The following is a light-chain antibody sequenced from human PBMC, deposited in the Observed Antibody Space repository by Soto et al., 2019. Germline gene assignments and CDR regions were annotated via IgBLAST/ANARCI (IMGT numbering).Light chain of an antibody. CDR3: QSHDSSLSGSI. Sequence: QSVLTQPPSVSGAPGQRVTISCTGSSSNIGAGYDVHWYQQLPGTAPKLLIYGNSNRPSGVPDRFSGSKSGTSASLAITGRQAEDEADYYCQSHDSSLSGSIFGGGTKLTVL. V-gene: IGLV1-40*01. CDR1: SSNIGAGYD. CDR2: GNS. J-gene: IGLJ2*01.